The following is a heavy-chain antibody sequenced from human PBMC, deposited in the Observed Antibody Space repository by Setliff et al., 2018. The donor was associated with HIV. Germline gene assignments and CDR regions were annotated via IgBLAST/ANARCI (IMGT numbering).Heavy chain of an antibody. CDR2: IYYSGSA. D-gene: IGHD6-19*01. Sequence: LSLTCTVSRDSIRNGAYYWGWISQPPGKGLEWIGSIYYSGSAYYNPSFKSRVTLSVDTSENQFSLRLSSVTAADTAVYFCARGGTVSADFDSWGQGTLVTV. CDR3: ARGGTVSADFDS. J-gene: IGHJ4*02. V-gene: IGHV4-39*07. CDR1: RDSIRNGAYY.